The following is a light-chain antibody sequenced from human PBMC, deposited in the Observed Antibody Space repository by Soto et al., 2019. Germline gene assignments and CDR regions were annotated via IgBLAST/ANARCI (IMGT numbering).Light chain of an antibody. Sequence: EIVMTQSPDTLSVSPGERATLSCRASQSVSSNLAWYQQKPGQAPRLLIYGASTRATGIPARFSGSGSGTEFTLTISSLQSEDFVVYYCQQYNNWPRTFGQGTKVEIK. J-gene: IGKJ1*01. CDR2: GAS. CDR3: QQYNNWPRT. V-gene: IGKV3-15*01. CDR1: QSVSSN.